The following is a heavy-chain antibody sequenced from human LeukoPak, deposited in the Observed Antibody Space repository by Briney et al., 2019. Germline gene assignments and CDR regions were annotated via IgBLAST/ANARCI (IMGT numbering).Heavy chain of an antibody. Sequence: PGGSVRLSCAATGFIFSDYYMSWLRQAPGKGLEWISYISSSGSADYYADSVQGRFTVSRDNAKSSLYLQMNSLRAEDTAVYYCARTQKYYDLWSGMNWGQGTLVTVSS. J-gene: IGHJ4*02. V-gene: IGHV3-11*04. CDR1: GFIFSDYY. CDR3: ARTQKYYDLWSGMN. CDR2: ISSSGSAD. D-gene: IGHD3-3*01.